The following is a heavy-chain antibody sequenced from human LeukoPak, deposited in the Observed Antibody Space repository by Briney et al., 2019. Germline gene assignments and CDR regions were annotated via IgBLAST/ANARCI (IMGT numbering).Heavy chain of an antibody. D-gene: IGHD5/OR15-5a*01. V-gene: IGHV3-30*02. CDR3: AEYRVFSLY. Sequence: WGSLTLSCAASGSAFSSFGLHWVRQAPAKERQWLTFIRYDGGETYYKASVKGRFTIFRDNSRSPVYLQLNSLRDEDTAVYYSAEYRVFSLYWGRSPLVTVSS. J-gene: IGHJ1*01. CDR1: GSAFSSFG. CDR2: IRYDGGET.